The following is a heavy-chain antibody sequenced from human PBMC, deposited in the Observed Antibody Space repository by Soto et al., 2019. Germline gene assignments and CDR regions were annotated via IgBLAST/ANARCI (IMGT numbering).Heavy chain of an antibody. V-gene: IGHV1-18*01. D-gene: IGHD4-17*01. CDR1: GHTSNNFK. J-gene: IGHJ1*01. CDR3: AAAVNIDGLEH. Sequence: ASVKVSCKASGHTSNNFKINWVRQVPGQGLEWMGWVSVYDGKAKYGQKFQDRISMTTETSTSTVFMEVRTPRYDDTAIYYCAAAVNIDGLEHWGQGGLVTVSS. CDR2: VSVYDGKA.